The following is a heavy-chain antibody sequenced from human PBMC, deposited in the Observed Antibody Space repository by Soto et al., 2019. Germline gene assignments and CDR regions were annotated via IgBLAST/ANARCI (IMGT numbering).Heavy chain of an antibody. V-gene: IGHV4-59*08. Sequence: QVQLQQSGPRLVKPSETLSLTCTLSSGPDRSHNWGWIRQPPGRGLEWIGYVYYTGDTAYNPSLRSRVSISADTSTNDISLTLSSVTAADTAVYYCVRQGIDYLHGLVDVWGQGPTVSVSS. CDR2: VYYTGDT. J-gene: IGHJ6*02. CDR1: SGPDRSHN. D-gene: IGHD4-17*01. CDR3: VRQGIDYLHGLVDV.